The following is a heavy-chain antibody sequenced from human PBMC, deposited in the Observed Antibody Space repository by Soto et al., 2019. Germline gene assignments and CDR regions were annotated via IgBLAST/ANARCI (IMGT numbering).Heavy chain of an antibody. CDR3: ARRGSGVTRGLHY. Sequence: EVQLVESGGGLVQPGGSLRLSCAASGFTFSSNWMHWVRQAPGKGLVWISRINTDGSSTSYVDSVQGRFTISRDNGKNTLFLQMNSLSGEDTAVYYCARRGSGVTRGLHYWGQGTLVTVSS. CDR1: GFTFSSNW. CDR2: INTDGSST. V-gene: IGHV3-74*01. J-gene: IGHJ4*02. D-gene: IGHD2-15*01.